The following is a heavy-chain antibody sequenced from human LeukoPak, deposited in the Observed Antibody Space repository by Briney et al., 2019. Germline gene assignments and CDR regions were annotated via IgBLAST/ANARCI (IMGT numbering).Heavy chain of an antibody. CDR3: AKALGDFWSGYLSYFDY. CDR2: ISSSSSYI. Sequence: PGGSLRLSCAASGFTFSSYSMNWVRQAPGKGLEWVSSISSSSSYIYYADSVKGRFTISRDNAKNSLYLQMNSLRAEDTAVYYCAKALGDFWSGYLSYFDYWGRGTLVTVSS. V-gene: IGHV3-21*01. CDR1: GFTFSSYS. D-gene: IGHD3-3*01. J-gene: IGHJ4*02.